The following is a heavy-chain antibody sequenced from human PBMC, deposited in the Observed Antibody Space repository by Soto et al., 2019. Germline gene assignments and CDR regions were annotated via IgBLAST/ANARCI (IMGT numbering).Heavy chain of an antibody. CDR2: MSGSGRTI. V-gene: IGHV3-23*01. CDR3: AKVGPSYYYGMDV. CDR1: GVDFSGAV. Sequence: PWGSLRLSCAASGVDFSGAVMCWVRQAPGKGLEWVSSMSGSGRTIHHADSMRGRFAISRDNSKNSLYLQLNDLRVDDTAVYYCAKVGPSYYYGMDVWGQGTTVTVSS. D-gene: IGHD1-26*01. J-gene: IGHJ6*02.